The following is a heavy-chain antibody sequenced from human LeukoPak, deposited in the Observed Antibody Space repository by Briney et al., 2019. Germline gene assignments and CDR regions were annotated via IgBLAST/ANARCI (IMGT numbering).Heavy chain of an antibody. J-gene: IGHJ4*02. V-gene: IGHV3-9*03. CDR2: ISWNSGSL. CDR3: AKDVNTNVEYYFDY. CDR1: GFTFSSYA. D-gene: IGHD2-2*01. Sequence: PGGSLRLSCAASGFTFSSYAMHWVRQTPGKGLEWVSGISWNSGSLYYADSVKGRFTISRDNPKNFLYLQMNSLRAEDMALYYCAKDVNTNVEYYFDYWGQGTLVTVSS.